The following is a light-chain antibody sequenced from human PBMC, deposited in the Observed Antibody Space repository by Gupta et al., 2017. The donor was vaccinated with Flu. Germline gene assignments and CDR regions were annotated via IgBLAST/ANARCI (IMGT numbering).Light chain of an antibody. CDR2: ADS. Sequence: LTQPPSLSVAPEQTARLTCGGDNIATKSVQWYPQKPGRAPLLVIYADSARPSGIPERFSASNPGTTATLTISRVEPGDEADYFCQVWDLTTDHPLFGGGTKLTVL. CDR1: NIATKS. CDR3: QVWDLTTDHPL. V-gene: IGLV3-21*02. J-gene: IGLJ2*01.